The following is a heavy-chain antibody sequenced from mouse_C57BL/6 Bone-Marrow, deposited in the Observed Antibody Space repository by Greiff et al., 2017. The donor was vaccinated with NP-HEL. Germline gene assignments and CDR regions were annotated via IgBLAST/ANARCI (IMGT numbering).Heavy chain of an antibody. Sequence: EVQLVESGGDLVKPGGSLKLSCAASGFTFSSYGMSWVRQTPDKRLEWVATISSGGSYTYYPDSVKGRVTISRDNAKNTLYLQLSSLKSEDTAMDYCAIPLYSYYFDYWGQGTTLTVTA. D-gene: IGHD1-1*01. CDR3: AIPLYSYYFDY. CDR1: GFTFSSYG. J-gene: IGHJ2*01. V-gene: IGHV5-6*01. CDR2: ISSGGSYT.